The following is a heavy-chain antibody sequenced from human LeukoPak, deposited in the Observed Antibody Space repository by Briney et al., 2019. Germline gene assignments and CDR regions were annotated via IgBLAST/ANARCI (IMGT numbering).Heavy chain of an antibody. D-gene: IGHD3-3*01. CDR3: ARHQGVVRTSLVLWRFSKYYFDY. Sequence: PSETLSLTCTVSGYSISSGYYWGWIRQPPGKGLEWIGSIYHSGSTYYNPSLKSRVTISVDTSKNQFSLKLSSVTAADTAVYYCARHQGVVRTSLVLWRFSKYYFDYWGQGTLVTVSS. CDR1: GYSISSGYY. V-gene: IGHV4-38-2*02. J-gene: IGHJ4*02. CDR2: IYHSGST.